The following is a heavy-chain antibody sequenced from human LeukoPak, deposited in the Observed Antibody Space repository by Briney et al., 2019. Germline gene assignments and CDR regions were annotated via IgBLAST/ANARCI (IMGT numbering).Heavy chain of an antibody. Sequence: GGPLRLSCAASGFTFSDYYMSWVRQAPGKGLEWVGRIKSKTDGGTTDYAAPVKGRFTISRDDSKNTLYLQMNSLKTEDTAVYYCTTTGTASGSYYQTGYWGQGTLVTVSS. CDR1: GFTFSDYY. V-gene: IGHV3-15*01. J-gene: IGHJ4*02. CDR3: TTTGTASGSYYQTGY. CDR2: IKSKTDGGTT. D-gene: IGHD1-26*01.